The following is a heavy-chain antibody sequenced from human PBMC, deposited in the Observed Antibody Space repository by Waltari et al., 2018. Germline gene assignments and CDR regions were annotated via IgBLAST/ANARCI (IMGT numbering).Heavy chain of an antibody. D-gene: IGHD3-3*01. CDR1: GGSFSGYY. V-gene: IGHV4-34*01. Sequence: QVQLQQWGAGLLKPSETLSLTCAVYGGSFSGYYWSWIRQPPGKGLEWIGEINHSGSTNYNPSLKSRVTISVDTSKNQFSLKLSSVTAADTAVYYCARGARRSAYYDFWSGPPGQYWGQGTLVTVSS. J-gene: IGHJ4*02. CDR2: INHSGST. CDR3: ARGARRSAYYDFWSGPPGQY.